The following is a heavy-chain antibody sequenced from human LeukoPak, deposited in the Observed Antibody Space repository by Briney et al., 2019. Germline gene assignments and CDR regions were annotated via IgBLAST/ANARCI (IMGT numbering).Heavy chain of an antibody. Sequence: GGSLRLSCAASGFTFRTCGMHWVRQAPGKGLEWVAFINDDGRKKDYADSVKGRLTISRDTSKNTLYLQMTSLRVEDTAVYYCVKTDVRKIFGVVTSWGQGTLVTVSS. CDR2: INDDGRKK. V-gene: IGHV3-30*02. CDR1: GFTFRTCG. CDR3: VKTDVRKIFGVVTS. D-gene: IGHD3-3*01. J-gene: IGHJ4*02.